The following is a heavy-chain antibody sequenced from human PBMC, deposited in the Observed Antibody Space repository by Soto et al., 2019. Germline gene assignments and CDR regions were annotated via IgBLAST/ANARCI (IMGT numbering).Heavy chain of an antibody. J-gene: IGHJ3*02. D-gene: IGHD5-18*01. CDR2: ISAYNGNT. CDR3: ARDRGYSHGPQYFDI. Sequence: VSSVKVSCKASGYTFTSYGISWVRQAPGQGLEWMGWISAYNGNTNYAQKLQGRVTMTTDTSTSTAYMEMRSLRSDDTAVYYCARDRGYSHGPQYFDIWGQGTMVTVSS. CDR1: GYTFTSYG. V-gene: IGHV1-18*01.